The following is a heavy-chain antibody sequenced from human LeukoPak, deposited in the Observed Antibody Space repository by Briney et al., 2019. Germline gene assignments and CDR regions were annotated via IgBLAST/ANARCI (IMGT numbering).Heavy chain of an antibody. V-gene: IGHV4-59*12. CDR1: GGSLSSYF. CDR2: IHNSATT. Sequence: SETLSLTCTVSGGSLSSYFWSWIRQPPGKGLEWIGYIHNSATTNCNPSLKSRVTISVDTSKNQFSLKLSSVTAADTAVYYCARLTPTTLSLYYYYMDVWGKGTTVTVSS. J-gene: IGHJ6*03. D-gene: IGHD2/OR15-2a*01. CDR3: ARLTPTTLSLYYYYMDV.